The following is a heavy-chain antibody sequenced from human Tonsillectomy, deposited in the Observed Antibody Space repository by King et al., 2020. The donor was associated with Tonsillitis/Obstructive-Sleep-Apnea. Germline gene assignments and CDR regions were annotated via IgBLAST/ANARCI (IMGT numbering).Heavy chain of an antibody. J-gene: IGHJ6*03. D-gene: IGHD2/OR15-2a*01. Sequence: QVQLQESGPGLVKPSETLSLTCTVSGGSISSYYWSWIRQPPGKGLEWIGYIYYSGSTNYNPSLKSRVTISVDTSKNQFSLKLSSVTAADTAVYYCARVSSPPPDYYYYMDVWGKGTTVTVSS. V-gene: IGHV4-59*01. CDR1: GGSISSYY. CDR2: IYYSGST. CDR3: ARVSSPPPDYYYYMDV.